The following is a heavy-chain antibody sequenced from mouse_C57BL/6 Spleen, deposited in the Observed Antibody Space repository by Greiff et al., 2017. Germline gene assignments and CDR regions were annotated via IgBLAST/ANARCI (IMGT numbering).Heavy chain of an antibody. Sequence: QVQLQQPGAELVMPGASVKLSCKASGYTFTSYWMHWVKQRPGPGLEWIGEIDPSDSYTNYNQKFKGKSTLTVDKSSSTAYMQLSSLTSEDSAVYYCAQLGLGYWGQGTTLTVSS. CDR3: AQLGLGY. CDR2: IDPSDSYT. J-gene: IGHJ2*01. D-gene: IGHD4-1*02. V-gene: IGHV1-69*01. CDR1: GYTFTSYW.